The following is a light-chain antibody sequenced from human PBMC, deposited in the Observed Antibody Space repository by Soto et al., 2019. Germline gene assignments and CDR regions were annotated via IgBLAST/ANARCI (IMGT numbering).Light chain of an antibody. V-gene: IGKV3-11*01. CDR2: DAF. CDR1: QSGSNY. J-gene: IGKJ1*01. CDR3: QQRSDWPVT. Sequence: EIVLTQSPATMSLSPGERATLSCMAIQSGSNYFAWYQQKPGHAPRLLIYDAFKRDTGIPARFSGSGSGTGFTLSIIRLAHEEFAIYFCQQRSDWPVTFSQGTKFEI.